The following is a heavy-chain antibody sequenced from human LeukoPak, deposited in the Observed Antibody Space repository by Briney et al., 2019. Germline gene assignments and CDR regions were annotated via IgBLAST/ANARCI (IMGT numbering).Heavy chain of an antibody. Sequence: GESLKISCKGSGYSFTNYWISWVRQMPGKGLERMGRIDPSDSYTNYSPSFQGRVTISADKSISTAYLQWSSLKASDTAMYYCARHYRYYYDSSDYYYGASGAFDIWGQGTMVTVSS. CDR1: GYSFTNYW. J-gene: IGHJ3*02. CDR2: IDPSDSYT. D-gene: IGHD3-22*01. CDR3: ARHYRYYYDSSDYYYGASGAFDI. V-gene: IGHV5-10-1*01.